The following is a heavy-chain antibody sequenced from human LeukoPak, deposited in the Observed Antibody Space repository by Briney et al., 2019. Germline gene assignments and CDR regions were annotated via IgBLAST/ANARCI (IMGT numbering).Heavy chain of an antibody. V-gene: IGHV1-46*01. CDR1: GDTSTTYY. CDR3: ARESHHDILTSIDY. Sequence: GASVKVSCKASGDTSTTYYIHWVRQAPGRGLDWMGMINPSGDYTNYAQKFQGRVTLTRDTSTSTVYMELSSLRSEDTAVYYCARESHHDILTSIDYSGQGTLVTASS. D-gene: IGHD3-9*01. CDR2: INPSGDYT. J-gene: IGHJ4*02.